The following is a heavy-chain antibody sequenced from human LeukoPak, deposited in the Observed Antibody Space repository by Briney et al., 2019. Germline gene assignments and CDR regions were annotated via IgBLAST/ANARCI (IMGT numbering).Heavy chain of an antibody. CDR2: IFYSGST. CDR1: GGSISNYY. Sequence: PSETLSLTCTVSGGSISNYYWSWIRQPPGKALEWIGYIFYSGSTNYNPSLKSRVTMSVETSKNQFSVKVNSVTAADTAVYYCARLGQQMATIGYYSMDVWGQGTTVTVSS. V-gene: IGHV4-59*08. CDR3: ARLGQQMATIGYYSMDV. J-gene: IGHJ6*02. D-gene: IGHD5-24*01.